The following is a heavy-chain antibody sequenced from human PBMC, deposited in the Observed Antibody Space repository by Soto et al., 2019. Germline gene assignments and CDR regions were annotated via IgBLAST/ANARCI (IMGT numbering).Heavy chain of an antibody. J-gene: IGHJ4*02. V-gene: IGHV4-31*03. CDR2: IDNSGST. Sequence: SETLSLTCTVSGASVSTGVYYWTWIRQHPGRGLEWIGYIDNSGSTYYNPSLTGRVDISVDTSKNQFSLNLQSLTAADTAFYYCAGAVGDFDVRRYRTSYFDQWGQGLLVTVS. CDR3: AGAVGDFDVRRYRTSYFDQ. D-gene: IGHD2-21*02. CDR1: GASVSTGVYY.